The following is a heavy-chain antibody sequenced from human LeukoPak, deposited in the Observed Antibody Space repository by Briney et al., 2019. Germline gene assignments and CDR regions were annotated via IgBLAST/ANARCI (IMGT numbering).Heavy chain of an antibody. CDR3: ASGKYSYGYYFDY. D-gene: IGHD5-18*01. J-gene: IGHJ4*02. Sequence: SETLSLTCAVYGGSFSGYYWSWIRQPPGKGLEWIGEINHSGSTNYNPSLTSRVTISVDTSKNQFSLKLSSVTAADTAVYYCASGKYSYGYYFDYWGQGTLVTVSS. CDR2: INHSGST. CDR1: GGSFSGYY. V-gene: IGHV4-34*01.